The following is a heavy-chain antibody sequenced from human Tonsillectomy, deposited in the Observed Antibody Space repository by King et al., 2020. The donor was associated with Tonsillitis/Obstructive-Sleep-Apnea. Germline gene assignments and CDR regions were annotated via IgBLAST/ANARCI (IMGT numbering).Heavy chain of an antibody. CDR3: ARGGKYYYDSSGYTFDY. CDR2: IYYSGST. CDR1: GGSISSGGYY. Sequence: VHLQESGPGLVKPSQTLSLTCTVSGGSISSGGYYWSWIRQHPGKGLEWIGYIYYSGSTYYNPSLKSRVTISVDTSKNQFSLKLSSVTAADTAVYYCARGGKYYYDSSGYTFDYWGQGTLVTVSS. V-gene: IGHV4-31*03. J-gene: IGHJ4*02. D-gene: IGHD3-22*01.